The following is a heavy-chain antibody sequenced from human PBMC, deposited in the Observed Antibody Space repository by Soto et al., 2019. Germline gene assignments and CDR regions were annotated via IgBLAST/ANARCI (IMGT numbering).Heavy chain of an antibody. Sequence: PSETLSLTCTVSGGSISSYHWSWIRQPPAKGLEWIGYIYYCGSTNNNPSLKSRVTISVDTSKNQFSLKLGSVTAADTAVYYCARACDYGTYYYYGMDVWGQGTTVTVSS. CDR2: IYYCGST. CDR1: GGSISSYH. J-gene: IGHJ6*02. V-gene: IGHV4-59*01. D-gene: IGHD4-17*01. CDR3: ARACDYGTYYYYGMDV.